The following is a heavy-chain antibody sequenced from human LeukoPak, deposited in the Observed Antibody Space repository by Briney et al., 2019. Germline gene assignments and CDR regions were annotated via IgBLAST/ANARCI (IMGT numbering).Heavy chain of an antibody. D-gene: IGHD3-22*01. CDR2: ISGSGGST. V-gene: IGHV3-23*01. J-gene: IGHJ4*01. CDR3: ARLAGSSGLAGGFDI. CDR1: GFTFSSYA. Sequence: GGSLRLSCAASGFTFSSYAMSWVRQAPGKGLEWVSAISGSGGSTYYADSVRGRFTISRDNSKNTLYLQMNSLRAEDTAVYYCARLAGSSGLAGGFDIWGQGTLVTVSS.